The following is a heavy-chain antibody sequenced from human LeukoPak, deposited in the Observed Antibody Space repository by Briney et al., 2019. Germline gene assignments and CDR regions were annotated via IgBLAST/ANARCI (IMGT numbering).Heavy chain of an antibody. J-gene: IGHJ4*02. D-gene: IGHD2-15*01. Sequence: ASVKVSCKASGYTFTSYGISWVRQAPGQGLEWMGWISAYNGNTNYAQKLQGRVTMTTDTSTSTAYMELRSLRSDDTAVYYCARDSASEDIVVVVAATHFDYWGQGTLVTVSS. CDR1: GYTFTSYG. V-gene: IGHV1-18*01. CDR2: ISAYNGNT. CDR3: ARDSASEDIVVVVAATHFDY.